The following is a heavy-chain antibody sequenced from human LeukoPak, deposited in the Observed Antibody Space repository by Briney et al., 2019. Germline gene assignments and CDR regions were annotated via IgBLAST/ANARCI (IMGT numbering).Heavy chain of an antibody. D-gene: IGHD2-15*01. Sequence: PGGSLRLSCAASGFTFSSYAMSWVRQAPGKGLEWVSAISGSGGSTYYADSVKGRFTISRDNSKNTLYLQMNSLRAEDTAVYYCAKDPRCSGGSCYSNFFDYWGQGTLVTVSS. CDR1: GFTFSSYA. CDR3: AKDPRCSGGSCYSNFFDY. J-gene: IGHJ4*02. CDR2: ISGSGGST. V-gene: IGHV3-23*01.